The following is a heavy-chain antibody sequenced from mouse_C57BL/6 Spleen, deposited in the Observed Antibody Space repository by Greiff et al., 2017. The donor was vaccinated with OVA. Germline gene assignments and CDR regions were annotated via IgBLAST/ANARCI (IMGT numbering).Heavy chain of an antibody. CDR1: GYTFTSYW. CDR3: ARAGYGNDEAWFAY. D-gene: IGHD2-2*01. CDR2: IDPNSGGT. J-gene: IGHJ3*01. V-gene: IGHV1-72*01. Sequence: VQLQQPGAELVKPGASVKLSCKASGYTFTSYWMHWVKQRPGRGLEWIGRIDPNSGGTKYNEKFKSKATLTVDKPSSTAYMQLSSLTSEDSAFYDSARAGYGNDEAWFAYWGQGTLVTVSA.